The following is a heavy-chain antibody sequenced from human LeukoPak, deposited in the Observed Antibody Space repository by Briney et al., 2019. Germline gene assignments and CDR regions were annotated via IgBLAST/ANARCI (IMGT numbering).Heavy chain of an antibody. CDR1: GFTFSIYW. CDR2: ISGSGESI. Sequence: GGSLRLSCAASGFTFSIYWMHWVRQAPGKGLEWVSTISGSGESIYYEDSVKGRFTISRDNSKNTLSLQMDSLRAEDTAVYYCAKDFMGLSRFDSWGQGTLVTVSS. V-gene: IGHV3-23*01. D-gene: IGHD1-26*01. CDR3: AKDFMGLSRFDS. J-gene: IGHJ4*02.